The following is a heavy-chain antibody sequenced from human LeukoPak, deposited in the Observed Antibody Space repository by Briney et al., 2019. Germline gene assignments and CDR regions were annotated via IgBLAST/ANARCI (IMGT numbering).Heavy chain of an antibody. D-gene: IGHD2-8*01. CDR3: AKDRCSNGIGCLYYYMDV. J-gene: IGHJ6*03. Sequence: GGSLRLSCEASGFSFPYGMSWVRQAPGKGLEWVSCIINSGENTYYADSVKGRFTISRDSSKNTLYMQMNSLRAEDTAVYYCAKDRCSNGIGCLYYYMDVWGKGTTVTISS. CDR2: IINSGENT. V-gene: IGHV3-23*01. CDR1: GFSFPYG.